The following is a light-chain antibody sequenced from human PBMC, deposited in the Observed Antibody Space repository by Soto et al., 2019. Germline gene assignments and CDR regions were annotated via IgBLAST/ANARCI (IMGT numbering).Light chain of an antibody. J-gene: IGKJ3*01. CDR3: HQYGNSPLT. CDR2: GTS. CDR1: QNVYSNF. Sequence: ETVLTQSPGTLSLSPGDRATLSCRASQNVYSNFVGWYQQRPGQAPRLLIYGTSTRATDIPDRFSGSGSGIDFTLSISRLEPDDFAVYFCHQYGNSPLTFGPGTKVDF. V-gene: IGKV3-20*01.